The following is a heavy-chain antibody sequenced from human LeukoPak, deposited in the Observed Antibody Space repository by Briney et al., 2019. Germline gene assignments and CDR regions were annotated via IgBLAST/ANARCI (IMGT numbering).Heavy chain of an antibody. CDR2: INPNSGGT. CDR3: ARVDFWSGYYSYNWFDP. D-gene: IGHD3-3*01. CDR1: GGTFTGYY. J-gene: IGHJ5*02. V-gene: IGHV1-2*02. Sequence: ASVKVSCKASGGTFTGYYMHWVRQAPEQGLEWMGWINPNSGGTNYAQKFQGRVTMTRDTSISTAYMELSRLRSDDTAVYYCARVDFWSGYYSYNWFDPWGQGTLVTVSS.